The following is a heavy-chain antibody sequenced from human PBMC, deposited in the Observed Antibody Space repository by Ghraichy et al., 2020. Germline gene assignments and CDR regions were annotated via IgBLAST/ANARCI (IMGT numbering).Heavy chain of an antibody. CDR3: ARYYHREYYDFWSGYLLLSYYYYGMDV. Sequence: ASVKVSCKASGYTFTSYDINWVRQATGQGLEWMGWMNPNSGNTGYAQKFQGRVTMTRNTSISTAYMELSSLRSEDTAVYYCARYYHREYYDFWSGYLLLSYYYYGMDVWGQGTTVTVSS. V-gene: IGHV1-8*01. CDR2: MNPNSGNT. J-gene: IGHJ6*02. D-gene: IGHD3-3*01. CDR1: GYTFTSYD.